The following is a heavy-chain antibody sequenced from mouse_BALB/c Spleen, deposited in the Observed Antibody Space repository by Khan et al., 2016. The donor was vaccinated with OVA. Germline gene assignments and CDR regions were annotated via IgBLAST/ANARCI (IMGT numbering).Heavy chain of an antibody. D-gene: IGHD1-1*01. V-gene: IGHV1-77*01. J-gene: IGHJ3*01. CDR3: ARSYDGAWFAY. CDR1: GYTFSDYV. Sequence: QVQLKQSGPELVKKEASVKMSCKAPGYTFSDYVMSWVKLRTGQGLEWIGEIYPGSGSTYYNEKFKGKATLTADKSSNTAYMQLSSLTSEDSAVXFCARSYDGAWFAYWGQGTLVTVS. CDR2: IYPGSGST.